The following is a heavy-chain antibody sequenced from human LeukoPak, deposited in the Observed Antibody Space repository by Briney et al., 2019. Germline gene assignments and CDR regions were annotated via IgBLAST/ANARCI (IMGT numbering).Heavy chain of an antibody. D-gene: IGHD5-24*01. Sequence: ASVKVSCKVSGYTLTEVSMHWVRQAPGKGLEWMGGFDPEDGETVYAQKFQGRVTMTGDTSTSTVYMELSSLRSEDTAVYYCARVRDVYNDAYDIWGQGTMVTVPS. CDR2: FDPEDGET. CDR3: ARVRDVYNDAYDI. J-gene: IGHJ3*02. CDR1: GYTLTEVS. V-gene: IGHV1-24*01.